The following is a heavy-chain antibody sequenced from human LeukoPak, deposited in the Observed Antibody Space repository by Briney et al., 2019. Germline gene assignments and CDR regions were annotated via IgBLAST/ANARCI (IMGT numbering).Heavy chain of an antibody. CDR3: ASNLRSGSYPFDY. CDR2: IYYSGST. CDR1: GGSISSYY. Sequence: SETLSLTCTVSGGSISSYYWSWIRQPPGKGLEWIGYIYYSGSTNYNPSLKSRVTISVDTSKNQFSLKLSSVTAADTAVYYCASNLRSGSYPFDYWGQGTLVTVSS. V-gene: IGHV4-59*08. J-gene: IGHJ4*02. D-gene: IGHD3-10*01.